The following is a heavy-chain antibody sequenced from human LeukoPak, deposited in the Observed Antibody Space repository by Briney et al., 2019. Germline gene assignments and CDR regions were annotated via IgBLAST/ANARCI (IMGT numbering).Heavy chain of an antibody. CDR2: ISAYNGNT. Sequence: GASVKVSCKASGYTFTSYDINWVRQATGQGLEWMGWISAYNGNTNYAQKLQGRVTMTTDTSTSTAYMELRSLRSDDTAVYYCARDAYYDSSDAFDIWGQGTMVTVSS. CDR3: ARDAYYDSSDAFDI. V-gene: IGHV1-18*01. J-gene: IGHJ3*02. CDR1: GYTFTSYD. D-gene: IGHD3-22*01.